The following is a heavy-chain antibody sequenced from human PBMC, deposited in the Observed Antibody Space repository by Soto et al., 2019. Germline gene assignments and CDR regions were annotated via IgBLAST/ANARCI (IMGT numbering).Heavy chain of an antibody. J-gene: IGHJ6*04. CDR2: IKQDGSEK. V-gene: IGHV3-7*05. CDR1: GFTFSSYW. D-gene: IGHD3-10*01. Sequence: PGGSLRLSCAASGFTFSSYWMSWVRQAPGKGLEWVANIKQDGSEKYYVDSVKGRFTISRDNAKNSLYLQMNSLRAEDTAVYYCARDTETSEFGGHYSYGMDVWGKGTTVTVSS. CDR3: ARDTETSEFGGHYSYGMDV.